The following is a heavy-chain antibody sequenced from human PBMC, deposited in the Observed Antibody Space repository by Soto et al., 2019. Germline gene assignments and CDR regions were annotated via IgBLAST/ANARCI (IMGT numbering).Heavy chain of an antibody. CDR2: LTPSGGET. CDR1: GFTFSAYA. J-gene: IGHJ3*02. CDR3: AHPRGYGVFDAYDI. Sequence: GSLRLSCVASGFTFSAYAMSWVRQAPGKGLEWVSALTPSGGETYYADSVKGRFTISRDNSMNALYLQMNSLRIEDTAVYYCAHPRGYGVFDAYDIWGQGTMVTVSS. V-gene: IGHV3-23*01. D-gene: IGHD4-17*01.